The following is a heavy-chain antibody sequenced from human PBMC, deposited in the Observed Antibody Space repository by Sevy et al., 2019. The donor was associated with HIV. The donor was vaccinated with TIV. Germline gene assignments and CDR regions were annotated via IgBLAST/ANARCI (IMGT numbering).Heavy chain of an antibody. CDR1: GFTFSSYL. J-gene: IGHJ4*02. CDR2: IKQDGSEK. V-gene: IGHV3-7*01. Sequence: GGSLRLSCAASGFTFSSYLMSWVRQAPGKGLEWVANIKQDGSEKDYVDAVKGRFTISRDNAKNSLYLQMNSLRVEDTGIYYCAGWWGQQLVAFDYWGQGTLVTVSS. D-gene: IGHD6-13*01. CDR3: AGWWGQQLVAFDY.